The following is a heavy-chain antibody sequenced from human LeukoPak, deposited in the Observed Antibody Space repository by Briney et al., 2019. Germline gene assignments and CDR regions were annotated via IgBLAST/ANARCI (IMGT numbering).Heavy chain of an antibody. CDR1: GYSISSGYY. J-gene: IGHJ4*02. Sequence: PSETLSLTCTVSGYSISSGYYWGWIRQPPGKGLEWIGEINHSGSTNYNPSLKSRVTISVDTSKNQFSLKLSSVTAADTAVYYCARVGLFSKTMVRGARAFDYWGQGTLVTVSS. CDR2: INHSGST. V-gene: IGHV4-38-2*02. CDR3: ARVGLFSKTMVRGARAFDY. D-gene: IGHD3-10*01.